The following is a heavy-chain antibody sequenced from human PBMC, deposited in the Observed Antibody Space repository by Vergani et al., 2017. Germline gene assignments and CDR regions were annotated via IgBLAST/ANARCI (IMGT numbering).Heavy chain of an antibody. CDR2: IWYEGSNK. CDR3: ARWGNEKRRDS. CDR1: GFTFSSHG. D-gene: IGHD1-1*01. J-gene: IGHJ5*01. Sequence: QVQLVESEGGVVQPGRSLTLSCVASGFTFSSHGMHWVRQAPGKGLEWVAVIWYEGSNKYYGDAVKGRFTISRDNSKNTLYLQMNSLRLEDTAVYYCARWGNEKRRDSWGQGTLVTVSS. V-gene: IGHV3-33*04.